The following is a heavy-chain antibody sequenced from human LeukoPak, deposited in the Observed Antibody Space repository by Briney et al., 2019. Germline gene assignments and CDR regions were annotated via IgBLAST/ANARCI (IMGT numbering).Heavy chain of an antibody. CDR3: AVRGVTACLDP. D-gene: IGHD3-10*01. CDR1: GFTFSNYW. J-gene: IGHJ5*02. Sequence: PGGSLRLSCAASGFTFSNYWMSWVRQAPGKGLEWVANIKRDGSEKYYVDSVKGRFTISRDSAKNSLYLQMNSLRAEDTAVYYCAVRGVTACLDPWGQGTLVTVSS. V-gene: IGHV3-7*01. CDR2: IKRDGSEK.